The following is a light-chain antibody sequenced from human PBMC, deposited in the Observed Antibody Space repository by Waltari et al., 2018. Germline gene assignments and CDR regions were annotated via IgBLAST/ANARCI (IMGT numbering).Light chain of an antibody. V-gene: IGLV6-57*02. J-gene: IGLJ3*02. CDR3: HSYVDTYHV. CDR1: SGSIASNY. CDR2: EDG. Sequence: NFVLTQPLSVSESPGKTVTISCTGSSGSIASNYVQWYRQRPGSAPPTVIYEDGRRPSGVPARFSGSIDRSANSASLTISGLKTEDEGDYYCHSYVDTYHVFGGGTKLTVL.